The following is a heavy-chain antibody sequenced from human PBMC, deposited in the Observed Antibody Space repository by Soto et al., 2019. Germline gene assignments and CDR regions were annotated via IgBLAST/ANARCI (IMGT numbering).Heavy chain of an antibody. CDR1: GYTFTSYA. CDR3: ARGSLAIVVPAATVWFDP. Sequence: ASVKVSCKASGYTFTSYAMHWVRQAPGQRLEWMGWINAGNGNTKYSQKFQGRVTITRDTSASTAYMELSSLRSEDTAVYYCARGSLAIVVPAATVWFDPWGQGTLVTVSS. V-gene: IGHV1-3*01. J-gene: IGHJ5*02. D-gene: IGHD2-2*01. CDR2: INAGNGNT.